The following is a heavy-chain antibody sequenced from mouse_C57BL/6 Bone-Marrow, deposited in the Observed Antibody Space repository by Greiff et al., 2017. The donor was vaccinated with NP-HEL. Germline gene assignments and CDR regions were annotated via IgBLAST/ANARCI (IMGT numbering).Heavy chain of an antibody. Sequence: QVQLQQSGADLVKPGASVKLSCKASGYTFTSYWMHWVKQRPGRGLEWIGRIDPNSGGTKFNEKFKTKATLTVDKPSSTAYRQLSSLTSEDSAVYYCARYYYGSRGWYFDVWGTGTTVTVSS. CDR3: ARYYYGSRGWYFDV. D-gene: IGHD1-1*01. J-gene: IGHJ1*03. CDR2: IDPNSGGT. CDR1: GYTFTSYW. V-gene: IGHV1-72*01.